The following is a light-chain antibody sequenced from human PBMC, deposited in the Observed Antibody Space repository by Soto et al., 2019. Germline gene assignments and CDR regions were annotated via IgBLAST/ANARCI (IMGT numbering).Light chain of an antibody. CDR3: QQYGSFPHT. Sequence: EIVLTQSPATLSVSPGERATLSCRASQSVRGNLAWYQQKPGQSPRLLIYGASSRATGIPARFSGSGSGTDFILTSSRLEPDDFAVYYCQQYGSFPHTFGGGTKVDIK. CDR1: QSVRGN. CDR2: GAS. J-gene: IGKJ4*01. V-gene: IGKV3-20*01.